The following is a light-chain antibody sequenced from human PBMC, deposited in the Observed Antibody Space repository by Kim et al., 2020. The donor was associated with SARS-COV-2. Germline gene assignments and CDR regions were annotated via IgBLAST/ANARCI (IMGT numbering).Light chain of an antibody. J-gene: IGKJ4*01. CDR3: EQYDTSPLT. CDR2: GPS. Sequence: EIVLTQSPGTLSLSPGERATLSCRASQSLSGRYLAWYQQKPGQAPRLLIYGPSRRATGIPDRFSGSGSGTDFALTVSRLEPEDFAVYYCEQYDTSPLTFGGGTKVYIK. V-gene: IGKV3-20*01. CDR1: QSLSGRY.